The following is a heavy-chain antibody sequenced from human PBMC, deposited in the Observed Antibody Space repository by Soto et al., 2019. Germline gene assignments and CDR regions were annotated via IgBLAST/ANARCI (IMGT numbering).Heavy chain of an antibody. CDR3: ARSGLMLTDLLLWFGRVYYYYYYMDV. CDR2: INPSGGST. Sequence: ASVKVSCKASGYTFTSYYMHWVRQAPGQGLEWMGIINPSGGSTSYAQKFQGRVTMTRDTSTSTVYMELSSLRSEDTAVYYCARSGLMLTDLLLWFGRVYYYYYYMDVWGKGTTVTVSS. CDR1: GYTFTSYY. V-gene: IGHV1-46*03. J-gene: IGHJ6*03. D-gene: IGHD3-10*01.